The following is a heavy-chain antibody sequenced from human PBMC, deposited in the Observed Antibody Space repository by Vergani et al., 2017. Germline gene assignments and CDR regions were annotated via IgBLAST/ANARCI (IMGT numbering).Heavy chain of an antibody. Sequence: QVHLVESGGGVVQPGRSLRLSCVVSGFTSSYYGMHWVRQAPGKGLEWVAVISYDGTQKYDADSVKGRFTISRENSKSTLYLQMISLRTEDTAVYYCATKSCGTPGCQIGYFREWGQGTLVTVSS. D-gene: IGHD1-1*01. CDR2: ISYDGTQK. CDR1: GFTSSYYG. CDR3: ATKSCGTPGCQIGYFRE. J-gene: IGHJ1*01. V-gene: IGHV3-30*03.